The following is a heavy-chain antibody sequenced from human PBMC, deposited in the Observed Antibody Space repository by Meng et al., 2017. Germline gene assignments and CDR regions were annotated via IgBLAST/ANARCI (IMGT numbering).Heavy chain of an antibody. J-gene: IGHJ4*02. CDR2: VNPINGKT. V-gene: IGHV1-8*01. Sequence: QGQLVKAGAEVKKPGASVKFSCKPSGYLFTSYDINWIRQAPGQGLEWMGWVNPINGKTGYAQKFQGRLTMTRDTSIRTAYMELSSLKSEDTAIYYCARGGDYSSWDYWGQGTLVTVSS. CDR3: ARGGDYSSWDY. D-gene: IGHD4-11*01. CDR1: GYLFTSYD.